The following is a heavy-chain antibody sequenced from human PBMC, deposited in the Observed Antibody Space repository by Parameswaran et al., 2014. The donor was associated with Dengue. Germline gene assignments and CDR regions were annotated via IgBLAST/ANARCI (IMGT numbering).Heavy chain of an antibody. Sequence: RWIRQPPGKGLEWIGYSYYRGSTNYNPSLKSRVTISVDPSRSQFSLQVTSVTAADTAVYYCARGGWLHHFEHWGQGILVTVSS. D-gene: IGHD5-24*01. CDR2: SYYRGST. J-gene: IGHJ4*02. V-gene: IGHV4-59*01. CDR3: ARGGWLHHFEH.